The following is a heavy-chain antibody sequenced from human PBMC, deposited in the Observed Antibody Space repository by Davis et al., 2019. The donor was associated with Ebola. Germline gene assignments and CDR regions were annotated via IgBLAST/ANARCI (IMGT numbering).Heavy chain of an antibody. CDR3: ASQYSGSYYSDYFDY. CDR1: GYTFTSYF. Sequence: SVPVSCMASGYTFTSYFMHWLRPAPGQGLEWMGVINPSGGSTSYAQKFQGRVTMTRDTSTSTVYMELSSLRSEDTALYYCASQYSGSYYSDYFDYWGQGTLVTVSS. V-gene: IGHV1-46*03. J-gene: IGHJ4*02. CDR2: INPSGGST. D-gene: IGHD1-26*01.